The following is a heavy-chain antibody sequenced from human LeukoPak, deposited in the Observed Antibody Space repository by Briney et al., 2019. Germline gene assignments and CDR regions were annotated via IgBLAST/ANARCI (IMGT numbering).Heavy chain of an antibody. CDR3: ARRRVYSGSGEFDF. V-gene: IGHV4-59*01. J-gene: IGHJ4*02. Sequence: SESLSLTCTVSGGSMSGYYWSWIRQPPGKGLEWIGYIHYSGTTNYNPSLKSRVTISLDTSRNQFSLKLRSVTTADTAVYYCARRRVYSGSGEFDFWGQGTLVTVSS. CDR2: IHYSGTT. CDR1: GGSMSGYY. D-gene: IGHD5-12*01.